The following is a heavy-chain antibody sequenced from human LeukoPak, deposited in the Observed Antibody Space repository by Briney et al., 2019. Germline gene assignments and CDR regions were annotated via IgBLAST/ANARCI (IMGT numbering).Heavy chain of an antibody. J-gene: IGHJ4*02. CDR1: GGSFSGYY. Sequence: KTSETPSLTCAVYGGSFSGYYWSWIRQPPGKGLEWIGYIYYSGSTFYNPSLKSRVTISLDTSENQFSLKLSSVTTADAAVYYCARGGGWSPYYFDYWGQGTLVTVSS. D-gene: IGHD6-19*01. CDR3: ARGGGWSPYYFDY. CDR2: IYYSGST. V-gene: IGHV4-34*01.